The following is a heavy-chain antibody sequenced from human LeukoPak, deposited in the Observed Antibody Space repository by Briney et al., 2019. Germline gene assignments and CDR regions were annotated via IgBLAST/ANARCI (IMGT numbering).Heavy chain of an antibody. CDR1: GGSISSYY. V-gene: IGHV4-4*07. CDR2: IYTSGST. CDR3: ARDRIYGSGSDHFDY. D-gene: IGHD3-10*01. Sequence: SETLSLTCTVSGGSISSYYWSWIRQPAGKGLEWIGRIYTSGSTNYNPSLRSRVTMSVDTSKNQFSLKLRSVTAADTAVYYCARDRIYGSGSDHFDYWGQGTLVTVSS. J-gene: IGHJ4*02.